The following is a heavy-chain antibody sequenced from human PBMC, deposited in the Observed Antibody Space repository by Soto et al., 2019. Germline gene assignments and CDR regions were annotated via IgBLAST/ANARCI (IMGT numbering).Heavy chain of an antibody. Sequence: SVKVSCKASGGTFSSYAISWVRQAPGQGLEWMGGIIPIFGTANYAQKFQGRVTITADESTSTAYMELSSLRSEDTAVYYCALGGYSSGWYVGYYYYGMDVWGQGTTVTVSS. CDR2: IIPIFGTA. V-gene: IGHV1-69*13. CDR1: GGTFSSYA. CDR3: ALGGYSSGWYVGYYYYGMDV. J-gene: IGHJ6*02. D-gene: IGHD6-19*01.